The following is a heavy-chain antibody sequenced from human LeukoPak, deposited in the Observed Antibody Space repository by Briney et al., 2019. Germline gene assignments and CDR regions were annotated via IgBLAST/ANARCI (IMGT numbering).Heavy chain of an antibody. V-gene: IGHV3-30*18. CDR1: GFTFSSYG. CDR3: AKDIKQWLALYYFDY. Sequence: AGGSLRLSCAASGFTFSSYGMHWVRQAPGKGLEWVAVISYDGSNKYYADSVKGRFTISRDNSKNTLYLQMNSLRAEDTAVYYCAKDIKQWLALYYFDYWGQGTLVTVSS. D-gene: IGHD6-19*01. CDR2: ISYDGSNK. J-gene: IGHJ4*02.